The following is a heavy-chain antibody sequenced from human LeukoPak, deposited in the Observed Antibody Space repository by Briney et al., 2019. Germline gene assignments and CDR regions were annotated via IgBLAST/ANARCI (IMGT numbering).Heavy chain of an antibody. Sequence: SETLSLTCTVSGGSISSYYWSWIRQPPGKGLEWIGYIYYSGSTNYNPSLKSRVTISVGTSKNQFSLKLSSVTAADTAVYYCARARAYYGYYAVRGYYFDYWGQGTLVTVSS. CDR2: IYYSGST. J-gene: IGHJ4*02. CDR1: GGSISSYY. V-gene: IGHV4-59*01. D-gene: IGHD4-17*01. CDR3: ARARAYYGYYAVRGYYFDY.